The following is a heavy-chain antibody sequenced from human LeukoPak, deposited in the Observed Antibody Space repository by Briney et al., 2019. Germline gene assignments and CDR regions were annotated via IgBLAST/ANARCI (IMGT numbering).Heavy chain of an antibody. CDR2: IYPGDSDT. CDR1: GSIFTSYW. J-gene: IGHJ3*02. D-gene: IGHD4-17*01. CDR3: ARHRDTVRHDAFDI. V-gene: IGHV5-51*01. Sequence: GESLQISCKGSGSIFTSYWIGWVRQVPGKGLEWMGIIYPGDSDTRYSPSFQGQVTISADKSISTAYLQWSSLKASDTAMYYCARHRDTVRHDAFDIWGQGTMVTVSS.